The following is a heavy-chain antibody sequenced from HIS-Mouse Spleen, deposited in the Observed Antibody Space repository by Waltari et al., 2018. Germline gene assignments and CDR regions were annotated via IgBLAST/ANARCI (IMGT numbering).Heavy chain of an antibody. CDR2: ISYDGSNK. V-gene: IGHV3-30-3*01. Sequence: QVQLVESGGGVVQPGRSLRFSCASSGFTFISYAIHWVRQAPGKGLEWVAVISYDGSNKYYADSVKGRFTISRDNSKNTLYLQMNSLRAEDTAVYYCARGFVDTAMVDYWGQGTLVTVSS. CDR3: ARGFVDTAMVDY. CDR1: GFTFISYA. D-gene: IGHD5-18*01. J-gene: IGHJ4*02.